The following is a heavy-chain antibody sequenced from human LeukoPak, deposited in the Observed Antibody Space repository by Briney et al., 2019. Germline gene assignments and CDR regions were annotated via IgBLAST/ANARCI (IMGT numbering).Heavy chain of an antibody. Sequence: PGGSLRLSSAASGFTFSSYGMHWVRQAPGKGLEWVAVIWYDGSNKYYADSVKGRFTISRDNSKNTLYLQMNSLRAEDTAVYYCARDGGQQLVRRYFDYWGQGTLVTVSS. J-gene: IGHJ4*02. CDR3: ARDGGQQLVRRYFDY. V-gene: IGHV3-33*01. CDR1: GFTFSSYG. D-gene: IGHD6-13*01. CDR2: IWYDGSNK.